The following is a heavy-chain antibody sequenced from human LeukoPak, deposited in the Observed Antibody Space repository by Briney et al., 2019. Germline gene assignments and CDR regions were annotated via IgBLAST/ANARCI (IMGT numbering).Heavy chain of an antibody. CDR3: TTIQYAMSREFAY. CDR2: IKHKPDGGTT. J-gene: IGHJ4*02. Sequence: GGSLRLSCAASGFTFIDAWMRCVLQAPGKGLEWVGLIKHKPDGGTTDYAAPVKGRFTISRDDSKNTLYLQMNSLKTEDTAIYFGTTIQYAMSREFAYCGQGTLVTVSS. D-gene: IGHD2-2*01. CDR1: GFTFIDAW. V-gene: IGHV3-15*01.